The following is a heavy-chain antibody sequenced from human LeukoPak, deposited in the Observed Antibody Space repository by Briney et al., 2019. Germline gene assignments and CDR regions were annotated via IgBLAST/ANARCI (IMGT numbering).Heavy chain of an antibody. V-gene: IGHV1-69*13. CDR3: ARSSYGYTYFDY. D-gene: IGHD5-18*01. J-gene: IGHJ4*02. CDR2: IIPIFGTA. CDR1: GGTFSSYA. Sequence: ASVKVSCKASGGTFSSYAISWVRQAPGQGLEWMGGIIPIFGTANYAQKFQGRVTITADESTSTAYMELSSLRSEDTAVYYCARSSYGYTYFDYWGQGTLSPSPQ.